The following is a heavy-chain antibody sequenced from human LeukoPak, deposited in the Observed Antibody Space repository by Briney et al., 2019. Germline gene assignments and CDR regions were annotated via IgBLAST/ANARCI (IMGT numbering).Heavy chain of an antibody. J-gene: IGHJ5*02. Sequence: SETLSLTCTVSGGSITSSSYYWGWIRQPPGKGLEWIGSIYYSGSTYYNPSLKSRVTISVDTSKNQFSLKLSSVTAADTALYYCARDGAYSYGYRSVPINWFDPWGQGTLVTVSS. CDR2: IYYSGST. CDR1: GGSITSSSYY. V-gene: IGHV4-39*07. D-gene: IGHD5-18*01. CDR3: ARDGAYSYGYRSVPINWFDP.